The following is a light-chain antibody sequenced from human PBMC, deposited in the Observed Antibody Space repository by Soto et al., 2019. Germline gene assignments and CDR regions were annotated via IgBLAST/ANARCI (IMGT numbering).Light chain of an antibody. J-gene: IGLJ1*01. CDR3: QSYDSSLSGYV. V-gene: IGLV1-40*01. Sequence: QLVLTQPPSLSGAPGQRVTISCTGRRSNIGAGYDVHGYQQLPGTAPKLLIYANTHRPSGVPDRFSGSKSGTSASLAITGLRAEDEADYYCQSYDSSLSGYVFGTGTKLTVL. CDR1: RSNIGAGYD. CDR2: ANT.